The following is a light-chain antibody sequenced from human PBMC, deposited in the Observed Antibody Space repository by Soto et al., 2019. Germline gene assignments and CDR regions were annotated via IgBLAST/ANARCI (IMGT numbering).Light chain of an antibody. CDR3: EEYGRAAWT. Sequence: IVVSLSPATLSLSTGERATLSCRVSQSVSSYLAWYQHKPGQAPRLLIYDASNRATGIPARFSGSGSGTDFTITISWREREDLGAYYCEEYGRAAWTVGRGTKVEIK. V-gene: IGKV3-11*01. J-gene: IGKJ1*01. CDR1: QSVSSY. CDR2: DAS.